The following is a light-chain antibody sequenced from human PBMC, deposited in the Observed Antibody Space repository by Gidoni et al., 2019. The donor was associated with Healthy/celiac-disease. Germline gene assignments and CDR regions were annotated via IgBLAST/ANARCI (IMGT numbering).Light chain of an antibody. V-gene: IGLV3-25*03. CDR2: KDS. CDR1: ALPKQY. CDR3: QSADSSGTNYV. Sequence: SYELPQPPSVSLSPGQTARITCSGDALPKQYAYWYQQKPGQAPVLVIYKDSERPSGIPERFSGSSSGTTVTLTISGVQAEDEADYYCQSADSSGTNYVFGTGTKVTVL. J-gene: IGLJ1*01.